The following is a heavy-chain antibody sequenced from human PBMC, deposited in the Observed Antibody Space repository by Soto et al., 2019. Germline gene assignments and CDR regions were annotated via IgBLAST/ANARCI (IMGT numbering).Heavy chain of an antibody. D-gene: IGHD1-26*01. CDR1: GGSFSGYY. J-gene: IGHJ4*02. CDR2: INHSGST. V-gene: IGHV4-34*01. CDR3: ARAKGYSGGEKLAY. Sequence: PSETLSLTCAVYGGSFSGYYWSWIRQPPGKGLEWIGEINHSGSTNYNPSLKSRVTISVDTSKNQFSLKLSSVTAADTAVYYCARAKGYSGGEKLAYWGQGTLVTVSS.